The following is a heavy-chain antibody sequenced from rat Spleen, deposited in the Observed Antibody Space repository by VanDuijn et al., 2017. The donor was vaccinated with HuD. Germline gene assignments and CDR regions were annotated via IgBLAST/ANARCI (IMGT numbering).Heavy chain of an antibody. CDR3: TRDHRDSYARYYFDY. J-gene: IGHJ2*01. V-gene: IGHV5-29*01. CDR1: GFTFNNYG. D-gene: IGHD1-12*01. CDR2: ISYDCSST. Sequence: EVQLVESDGGLVQPGRSLKLSCAASGFTFNNYGMAWVRQAPKKGLEWVAFISYDCSSTYYRNSVTGLFTIYRVNAKSTLYLQMNSLRSEDTATYYCTRDHRDSYARYYFDYWGQGVIVTVSS.